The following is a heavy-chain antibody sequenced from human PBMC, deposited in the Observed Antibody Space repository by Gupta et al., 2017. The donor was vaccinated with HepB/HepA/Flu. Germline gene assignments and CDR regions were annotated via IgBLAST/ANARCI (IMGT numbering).Heavy chain of an antibody. CDR2: MYDSGST. CDR1: GDSICRSGYY. J-gene: IGHJ5*02. CDR3: ARHPHCYSSSGTNSFDP. Sequence: QLQLQESGPGLVKPSETLSLSCTVSGDSICRSGYYWDWIRRSPGKGLEWIGNMYDSGSTYYNPSLRSRVTISVDTSKNQFSLRLSSVTAADTAVYYCARHPHCYSSSGTNSFDPWGQGTLVIVSS. V-gene: IGHV4-39*01. D-gene: IGHD2-2*01.